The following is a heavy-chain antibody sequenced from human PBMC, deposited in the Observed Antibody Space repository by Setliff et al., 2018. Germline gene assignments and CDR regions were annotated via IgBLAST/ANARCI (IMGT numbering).Heavy chain of an antibody. CDR3: VRDRWKVIVNRGDDAFDL. CDR1: GFTFSSYW. V-gene: IGHV3-74*01. D-gene: IGHD3-22*01. CDR2: ITSDGSST. Sequence: GGSLRLSCEASGFTFSSYWMHWVRQAPGKGLVWVSRITSDGSSTSYADAVEGRFTISRDNAKNTLFLQMNGLRVEDTGVYYCVRDRWKVIVNRGDDAFDLWGQGAMVTVSS. J-gene: IGHJ3*01.